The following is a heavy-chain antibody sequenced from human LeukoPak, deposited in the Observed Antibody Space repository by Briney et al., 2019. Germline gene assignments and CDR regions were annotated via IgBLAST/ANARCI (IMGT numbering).Heavy chain of an antibody. Sequence: ASETLSLTCTVSGGSISNSFWSWIRQPPGKGLEWIGYIYSDGTTNYNPSLRSRVTISVDTSKNQFSLKLTSVTAADTAVYYCARVSSSWYSRFDPWGQGTLVTVSS. CDR1: GGSISNSF. CDR3: ARVSSSWYSRFDP. CDR2: IYSDGTT. J-gene: IGHJ5*02. D-gene: IGHD6-13*01. V-gene: IGHV4-59*01.